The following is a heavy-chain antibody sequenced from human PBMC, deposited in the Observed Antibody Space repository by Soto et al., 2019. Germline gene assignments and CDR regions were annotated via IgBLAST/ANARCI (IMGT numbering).Heavy chain of an antibody. V-gene: IGHV3-23*01. CDR1: GFTFSSYA. D-gene: IGHD2-15*01. Sequence: PGGSLRLSCAASGFTFSSYAMGWVRQGPGKGLEWVAVVSIGGSTHYADSVRGRFTISRDNSKNTLSLQMNSLTAEDTAVYFCAKRRGAGGHFDYWGQGAQVIVSS. J-gene: IGHJ4*02. CDR3: AKRRGAGGHFDY. CDR2: VSIGGST.